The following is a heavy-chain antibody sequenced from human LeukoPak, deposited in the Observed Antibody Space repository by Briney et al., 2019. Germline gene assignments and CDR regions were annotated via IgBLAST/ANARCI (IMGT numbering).Heavy chain of an antibody. V-gene: IGHV1-46*01. CDR2: INPSGGST. J-gene: IGHJ4*02. CDR1: GYTFTNYY. CDR3: AREGEIGYDLSDY. D-gene: IGHD5-12*01. Sequence: ASVKVSCKASGYTFTNYYMNWVRQAPGQGLEWMGIINPSGGSTSYAQKFQGRVTVTRDTSTSTVYMELSSLRSEDTAMYYCAREGEIGYDLSDYWGQGTLVSVSS.